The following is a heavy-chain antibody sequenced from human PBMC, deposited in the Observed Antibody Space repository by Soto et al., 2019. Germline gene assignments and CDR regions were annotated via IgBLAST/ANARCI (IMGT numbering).Heavy chain of an antibody. CDR2: IYYSGST. CDR3: ARRYGSAFDI. J-gene: IGHJ3*02. D-gene: IGHD3-10*01. CDR1: GGSISSYY. V-gene: IGHV4-59*01. Sequence: SETLSLTCTVSGGSISSYYWSWIRQPPGKGLEWIGYIYYSGSTNYNPALKSRVTISVDTSKNQFSLKLSSVTAADTAVYYCARRYGSAFDIWGQGTMVTVSS.